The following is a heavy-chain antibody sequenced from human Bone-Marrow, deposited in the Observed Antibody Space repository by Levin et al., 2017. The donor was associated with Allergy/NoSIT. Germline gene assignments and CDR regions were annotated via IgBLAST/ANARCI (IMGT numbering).Heavy chain of an antibody. Sequence: GGSLRLSCAASGFTFSSYAMHWVRQAPGKGLEWVAVISYDGSNKYYADSVKGRFTISRDNSKNTLYLQMNSLRAEDTAVYYCARAPTFILTGPNDYYGMDVWGQGTTVTVSS. CDR2: ISYDGSNK. CDR3: ARAPTFILTGPNDYYGMDV. V-gene: IGHV3-30-3*01. CDR1: GFTFSSYA. J-gene: IGHJ6*02. D-gene: IGHD3-9*01.